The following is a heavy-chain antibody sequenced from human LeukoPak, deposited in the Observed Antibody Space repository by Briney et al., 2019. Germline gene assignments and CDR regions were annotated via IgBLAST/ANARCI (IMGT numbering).Heavy chain of an antibody. CDR2: ISADETGT. D-gene: IGHD1-7*01. CDR1: GFAFSAYG. CDR3: AKVAGITGTRRYNWFDP. Sequence: GGSLRLSCAASGFAFSAYGMNWIRQAPGKGLEWVSSISADETGTYYTDSVKGRFTISRDNSKNTLYLQMNSLRAEDTAVYYCAKVAGITGTRRYNWFDPWGQGTLVTVSS. V-gene: IGHV3-23*01. J-gene: IGHJ5*02.